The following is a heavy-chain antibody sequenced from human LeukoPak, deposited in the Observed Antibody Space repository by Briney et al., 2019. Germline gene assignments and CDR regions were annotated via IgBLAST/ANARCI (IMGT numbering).Heavy chain of an antibody. CDR2: IIPIFGTA. CDR1: GGTFSSYA. V-gene: IGHV1-69*13. J-gene: IGHJ4*02. CDR3: ARDYSHSSSWFYFDY. Sequence: EASVKVSCKASGGTFSSYAISWVRQAPGQGLEWMGGIIPIFGTANYAQKFQGRVTITADESTSTAYMELSSLRSEDTAVYYCARDYSHSSSWFYFDYWGQGTLVTVSS. D-gene: IGHD6-13*01.